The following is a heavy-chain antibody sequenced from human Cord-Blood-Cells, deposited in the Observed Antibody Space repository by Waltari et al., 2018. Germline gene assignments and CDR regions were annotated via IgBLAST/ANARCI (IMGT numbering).Heavy chain of an antibody. CDR1: GFTFSSYR. J-gene: IGHJ4*02. CDR3: ARGGPPYGDY. D-gene: IGHD3-10*01. Sequence: EVQLVESGGGLVKPGGSLRLSCAASGFTFSSYRLNWVRQAPGKGLEWVSSISSSSSYIYYADSVKGRFTISRDNAKNSLYLQMNSLRAEDTAVYYCARGGPPYGDYWGQGTLVTVSS. CDR2: ISSSSSYI. V-gene: IGHV3-21*01.